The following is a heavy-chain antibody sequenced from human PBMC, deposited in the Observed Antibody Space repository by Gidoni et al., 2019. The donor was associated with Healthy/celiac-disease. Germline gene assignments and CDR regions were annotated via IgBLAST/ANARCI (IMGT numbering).Heavy chain of an antibody. CDR1: GFTFSSYG. J-gene: IGHJ5*02. Sequence: QVQLVESGGGVVQPGRSLRLSCAASGFTFSSYGMHWVRQAPGKGLEWVAVISYDGSNKYYADSVKGRFTISRDNSKNTLYLQMNSLRAEDTAVYYCATLMVRGVNSWFDPWGQGTLVTVSS. V-gene: IGHV3-30*03. CDR3: ATLMVRGVNSWFDP. CDR2: ISYDGSNK. D-gene: IGHD3-10*01.